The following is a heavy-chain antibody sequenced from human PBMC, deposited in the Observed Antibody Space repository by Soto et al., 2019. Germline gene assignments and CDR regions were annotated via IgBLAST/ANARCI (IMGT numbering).Heavy chain of an antibody. Sequence: SETLSLTCAVYGGSFSGYYWSWIRQSSGKGLEWIGEINHSGSSISNPSLKSRVTISVDTSKNQFSLKLRSVTAADTAAYYCARGISLIVEVHRDAPVKYYFDFWSQGTLVTVSS. J-gene: IGHJ4*02. D-gene: IGHD2-15*01. CDR2: INHSGSS. CDR1: GGSFSGYY. V-gene: IGHV4-34*01. CDR3: ARGISLIVEVHRDAPVKYYFDF.